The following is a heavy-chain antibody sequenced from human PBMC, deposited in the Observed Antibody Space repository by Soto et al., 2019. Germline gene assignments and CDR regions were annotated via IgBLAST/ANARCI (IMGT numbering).Heavy chain of an antibody. J-gene: IGHJ4*02. V-gene: IGHV4-34*01. CDR1: GGSFSGYY. CDR3: ASSGYSSSWYFY. CDR2: INHSGST. Sequence: ETLSLTCAVYGGSFSGYYWSWIRQPPGKGLEWIGEINHSGSTNYNPSLKSRVTISVDTSKNQFSLKLSSVTAADTAVYYCASSGYSSSWYFYWGQGTLVTVSS. D-gene: IGHD6-13*01.